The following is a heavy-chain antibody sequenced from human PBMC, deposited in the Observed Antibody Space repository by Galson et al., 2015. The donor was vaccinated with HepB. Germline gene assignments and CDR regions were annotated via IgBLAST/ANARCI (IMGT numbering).Heavy chain of an antibody. CDR2: IIPIFGTA. V-gene: IGHV1-69*06. D-gene: IGHD2-2*01. J-gene: IGHJ3*02. CDR1: GGTFSSYA. Sequence: SVKVSCKASGGTFSSYAISWVRQAPGQGLEWMGGIIPIFGTANYAQKFQGRVTITADKSTSTAYMELSSLRSEDTAVYYCARDFAPAAMTHDAFDIWGQGTMVTVSS. CDR3: ARDFAPAAMTHDAFDI.